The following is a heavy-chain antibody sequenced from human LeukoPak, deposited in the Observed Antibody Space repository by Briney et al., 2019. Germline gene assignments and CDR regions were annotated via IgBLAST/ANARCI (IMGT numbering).Heavy chain of an antibody. CDR1: GYTFTGYY. Sequence: ASVMVSCKASGYTFTGYYMHWVRQAPGQGLEWMGWINPNSGGTNYAQKFQGRVTMTRDTSISTAYMELSRLRSDDTAVYYCARDSHYYYYGMDVWGQGTTVTVSS. CDR3: ARDSHYYYYGMDV. J-gene: IGHJ6*02. CDR2: INPNSGGT. V-gene: IGHV1-2*02.